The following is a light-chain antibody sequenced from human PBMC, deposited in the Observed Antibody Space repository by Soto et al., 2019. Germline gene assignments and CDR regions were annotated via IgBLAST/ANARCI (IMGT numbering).Light chain of an antibody. V-gene: IGKV4-1*01. CDR3: QQYNSYSRT. Sequence: DIVMTQSPASLAVSLGERATSNCKSSRSVFYSSNNKNYLAWYQQKPGQPPKLLIYWASTRESGVPDRFSGSGSGTDFTLTISSLQPDDFATYYCQQYNSYSRTFGQGTKVDIK. CDR2: WAS. J-gene: IGKJ1*01. CDR1: RSVFYSSNNKNY.